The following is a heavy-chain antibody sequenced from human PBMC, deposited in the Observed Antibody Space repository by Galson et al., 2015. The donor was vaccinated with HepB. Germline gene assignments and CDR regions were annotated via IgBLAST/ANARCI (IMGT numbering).Heavy chain of an antibody. CDR3: ARDHFDYSNAIYYFDS. CDR1: GFTVGGSY. J-gene: IGHJ4*02. Sequence: SLRLSCAASGFTVGGSYMSWVRQAPGKGLEWVSVFHSDGDSDYADSVTGRFTISRDNSKNTLYLQMNSLRAEDTAVYFCARDHFDYSNAIYYFDSWGQGTLVTVSS. V-gene: IGHV3-53*01. CDR2: FHSDGDS. D-gene: IGHD4-11*01.